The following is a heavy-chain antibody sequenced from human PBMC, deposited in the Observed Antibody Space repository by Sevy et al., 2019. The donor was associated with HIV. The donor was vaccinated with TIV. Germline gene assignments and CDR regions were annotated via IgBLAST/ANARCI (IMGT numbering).Heavy chain of an antibody. D-gene: IGHD3-22*01. V-gene: IGHV1-24*01. Sequence: ASVKVSCKVSGYTLTKLSMHWVRQAPGKGLEWMGSFDPEDGETLYAQSLQGRITMTEDTSTDTAYMELNSLRSEDTAVYYCATTKDYYESSDCPFDYWGQGTLVTVSS. CDR2: FDPEDGET. CDR1: GYTLTKLS. CDR3: ATTKDYYESSDCPFDY. J-gene: IGHJ4*02.